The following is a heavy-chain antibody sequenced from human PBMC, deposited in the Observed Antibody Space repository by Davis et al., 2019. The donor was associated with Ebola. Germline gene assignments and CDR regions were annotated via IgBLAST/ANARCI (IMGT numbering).Heavy chain of an antibody. Sequence: PSETLSLTCAVYGGSFSGYYWSWIRQPPGKGLEWIGSIYYSGSTYYNPSLKSRVTISVDTSKNQFSLKLSSVTAADTAVYYCARGWGWSLYGMDVWGQGTTVTVSS. CDR3: ARGWGWSLYGMDV. CDR1: GGSFSGYY. V-gene: IGHV4-34*01. J-gene: IGHJ6*02. D-gene: IGHD2-21*02. CDR2: IYYSGST.